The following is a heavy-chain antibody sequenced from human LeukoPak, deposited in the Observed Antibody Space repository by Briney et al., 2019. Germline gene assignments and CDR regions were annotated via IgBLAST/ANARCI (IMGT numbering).Heavy chain of an antibody. J-gene: IGHJ4*02. D-gene: IGHD6-19*01. CDR1: GFTFNRNA. V-gene: IGHV3-23*01. Sequence: GGALRLSCAACGFTFNRNAISWVGQAPGKGVEGVSTICGRGEKTFYADSVKGGFTISRDNSKNMLHLQISSLTGEDTALYYCVRRGDASSGWGYHDYWGQGALVTVSS. CDR2: ICGRGEKT. CDR3: VRRGDASSGWGYHDY.